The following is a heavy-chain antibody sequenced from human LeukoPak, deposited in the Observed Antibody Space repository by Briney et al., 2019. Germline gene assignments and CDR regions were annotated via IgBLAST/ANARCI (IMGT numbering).Heavy chain of an antibody. CDR2: ISGHSGHT. CDR1: GYTFTGYY. Sequence: GASVKVSCKASGYTFTGYYMHWVRQAPGQGLEWMGWISGHSGHTNYSQKLQGRVTMTTDTSTSTAYMELRSLRSDDTAVYYCARDLANVERGRFDPWGQGTLVTVSS. J-gene: IGHJ5*02. V-gene: IGHV1-18*04. CDR3: ARDLANVERGRFDP. D-gene: IGHD3-10*02.